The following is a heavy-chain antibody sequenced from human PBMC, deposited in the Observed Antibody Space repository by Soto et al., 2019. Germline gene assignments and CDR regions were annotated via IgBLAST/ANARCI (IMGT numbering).Heavy chain of an antibody. D-gene: IGHD3-9*01. J-gene: IGHJ4*02. CDR3: AKSIVVTVKNLTGDNDY. Sequence: GGSLRLSCAASGFTFSSYAMSWVRQAPGKGLEWVSAISGSGGSTYYADSVKGRFTISRDNSKNTLYLQMNSLRAEDTAVYYCAKSIVVTVKNLTGDNDYWGQGTLVTVSS. V-gene: IGHV3-23*01. CDR1: GFTFSSYA. CDR2: ISGSGGST.